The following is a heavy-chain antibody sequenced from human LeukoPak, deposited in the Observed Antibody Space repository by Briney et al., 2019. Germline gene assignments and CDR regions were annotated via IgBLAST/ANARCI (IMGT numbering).Heavy chain of an antibody. CDR3: AKDFHYYDSSGYYYSAFDV. D-gene: IGHD3-22*01. CDR1: GITFSSYT. CDR2: ISGSGAST. V-gene: IGHV3-23*01. Sequence: PGGSLRLSCGASGITFSSYTMSWVRQAPGKGLQWVAAISGSGASTHYADAVKGRFTISRDNAENTLYLQMSSLRAEDTAVYYCAKDFHYYDSSGYYYSAFDVWGQGTMVTVSS. J-gene: IGHJ3*01.